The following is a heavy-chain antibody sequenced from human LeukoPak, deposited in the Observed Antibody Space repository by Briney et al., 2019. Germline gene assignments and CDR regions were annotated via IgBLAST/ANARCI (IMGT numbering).Heavy chain of an antibody. CDR1: GGSISSSSYY. V-gene: IGHV4-39*01. Sequence: SETLSLTCTVSGGSISSSSYYWGWIRQPPGKGLEWIGSIYYSGSTYYNPSLKSRVTISVDTSKNQFSLKLSSVTAADTAVYYCARHLVIGSSGWYNFDYWGQGTLVTVSS. CDR2: IYYSGST. J-gene: IGHJ4*02. D-gene: IGHD6-19*01. CDR3: ARHLVIGSSGWYNFDY.